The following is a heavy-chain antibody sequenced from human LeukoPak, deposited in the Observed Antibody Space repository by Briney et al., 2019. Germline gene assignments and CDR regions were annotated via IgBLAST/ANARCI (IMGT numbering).Heavy chain of an antibody. Sequence: GGSLRLSCAASGFTFSSYSMNWVRQAPGKGLEWVSSITSSSSYKFYADSVKGRFTISRDNAKNSLYLQMNSLRAEDTAVYYCARSHYYGSGSYSFYMDVWGKGTTVTVSS. J-gene: IGHJ6*03. CDR1: GFTFSSYS. V-gene: IGHV3-21*04. CDR2: ITSSSSYK. D-gene: IGHD3-10*01. CDR3: ARSHYYGSGSYSFYMDV.